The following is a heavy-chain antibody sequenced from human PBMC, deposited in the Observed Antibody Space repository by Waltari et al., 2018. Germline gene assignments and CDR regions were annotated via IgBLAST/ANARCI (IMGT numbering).Heavy chain of an antibody. CDR1: GGSFSGYY. V-gene: IGHV4-34*01. CDR3: ARFVRITIFGVVTTDNWFDP. J-gene: IGHJ5*02. D-gene: IGHD3-3*01. CDR2: IHHSGST. Sequence: QVQLQQWGAGLLKPSETLSLTCAVYGGSFSGYYWSWIRQPPGKGLEWIGEIHHSGSTNYNPSLKSRVTISVDTAKNQFSLKLSSVTAADTAVYYCARFVRITIFGVVTTDNWFDPWGQGTLVTVSS.